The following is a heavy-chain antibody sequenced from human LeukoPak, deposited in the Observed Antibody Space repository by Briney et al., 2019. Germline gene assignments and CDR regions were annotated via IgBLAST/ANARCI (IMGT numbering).Heavy chain of an antibody. D-gene: IGHD2-15*01. J-gene: IGHJ5*02. V-gene: IGHV4-30-2*01. Sequence: SETLSLTCAVSGGSISSGGYSWSWIRQPPGKGLEWIGYIYHSGSTYYNPSLKSRVTISVDRSKSQFSLKLSSVTAADTAVYYCARGYCSGGSCYASGFDPWGQGTLVTVSS. CDR2: IYHSGST. CDR1: GGSISSGGYS. CDR3: ARGYCSGGSCYASGFDP.